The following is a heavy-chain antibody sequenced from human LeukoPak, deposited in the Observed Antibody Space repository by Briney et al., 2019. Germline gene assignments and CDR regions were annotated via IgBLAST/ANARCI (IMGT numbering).Heavy chain of an antibody. V-gene: IGHV3-30*18. Sequence: SGGSLRLSCAASGFTFSSYGMHWVRQAPGKGLEWVAVISYDGSNKYYADSVKGRFTISRDNSKNTLYLQMNSLRAEDTAVYYCAKMVRGVIGYWGQGTLVTVSS. D-gene: IGHD3-10*01. J-gene: IGHJ4*02. CDR1: GFTFSSYG. CDR2: ISYDGSNK. CDR3: AKMVRGVIGY.